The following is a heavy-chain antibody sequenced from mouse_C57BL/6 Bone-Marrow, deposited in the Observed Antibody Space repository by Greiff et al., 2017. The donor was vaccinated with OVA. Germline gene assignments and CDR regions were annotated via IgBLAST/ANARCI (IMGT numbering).Heavy chain of an antibody. D-gene: IGHD2-3*01. V-gene: IGHV2-2*01. J-gene: IGHJ2*01. CDR2: IWSGGST. CDR1: GFSLTSYG. Sequence: QVQLKESGPGLVQPSQSLSITCTVSGFSLTSYGVHWVRQSPGKGLEWLGVIWSGGSTDYNAAFISRLSISKDNSKSQVFFKMNSLQADDTAIYYCARNGGYSLYFDYWGQGTTLTVSS. CDR3: ARNGGYSLYFDY.